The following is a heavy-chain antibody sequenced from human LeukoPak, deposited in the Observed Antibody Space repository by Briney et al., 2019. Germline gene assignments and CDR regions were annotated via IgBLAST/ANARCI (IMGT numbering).Heavy chain of an antibody. J-gene: IGHJ5*02. V-gene: IGHV3-7*01. CDR2: IKQDGSEK. CDR3: AKDQWELQDNWFDP. Sequence: GGSLRLSCAASGFTFSSYWMSWVRQAPGKGLEWVANIKQDGSEKYYVDSVKGRFTISRDNAKNSVYLHMNSLRAEDTAVYYCAKDQWELQDNWFDPWGQGTLVTVSS. D-gene: IGHD1-26*01. CDR1: GFTFSSYW.